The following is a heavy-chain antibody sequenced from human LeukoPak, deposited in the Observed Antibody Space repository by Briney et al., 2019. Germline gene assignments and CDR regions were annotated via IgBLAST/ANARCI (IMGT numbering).Heavy chain of an antibody. CDR2: INHSGST. Sequence: SETLSLTCAVYGGSFSGYYWSWIRQPPGKGLEWIGEINHSGSTNYNPSLKSRVTISVDTSKNQFSLKLSSVTATDTAVYYCAVTQQYYFDYWGQGTLVTVSS. V-gene: IGHV4-34*01. CDR1: GGSFSGYY. D-gene: IGHD6-13*01. J-gene: IGHJ4*02. CDR3: AVTQQYYFDY.